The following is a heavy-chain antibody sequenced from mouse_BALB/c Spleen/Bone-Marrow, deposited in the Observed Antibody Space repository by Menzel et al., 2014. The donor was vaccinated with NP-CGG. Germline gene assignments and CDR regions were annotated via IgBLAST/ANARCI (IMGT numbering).Heavy chain of an antibody. CDR1: GFTFSNYG. D-gene: IGHD2-2*01. CDR2: INNNGGKT. V-gene: IGHV5-6-3*01. Sequence: VLLAGSGGGLVQPGGSLKLSCAASGFTFSNYGMSWVRQTPDKRLDLVATINNNGGKTYSTDSVKGRFPISRDNAKNTLYQQMSSLKSEDTAMYYCVRDDGCYGLDRRAQATPVTVSS. J-gene: IGHJ4*01. CDR3: VRDDGCYGLDR.